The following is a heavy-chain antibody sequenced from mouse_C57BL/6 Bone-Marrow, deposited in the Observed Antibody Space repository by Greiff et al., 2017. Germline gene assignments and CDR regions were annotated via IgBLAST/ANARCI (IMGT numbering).Heavy chain of an antibody. CDR3: ARGLWFFDY. J-gene: IGHJ2*01. CDR2: IHPNSGST. V-gene: IGHV1-64*01. D-gene: IGHD2-2*01. CDR1: GYTFTSYW. Sequence: QVQLLQPGAELVKPGASVKLSCKASGYTFTSYWMHWVKQRPGQGLEWIGMIHPNSGSTNYNEKFTSKATLTVDKSSSTAYMQLSSLTSEDSAVYYCARGLWFFDYWGQGTTLTVSS.